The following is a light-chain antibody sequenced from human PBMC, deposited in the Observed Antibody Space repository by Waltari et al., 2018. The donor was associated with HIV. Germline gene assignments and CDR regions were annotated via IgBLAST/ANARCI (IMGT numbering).Light chain of an antibody. J-gene: IGLJ1*01. CDR2: DVS. CDR3: CSYAGSSSYV. V-gene: IGLV2-23*02. CDR1: SSDVGGYNY. Sequence: QSALTQPASVSGSPGQSITISCTGTSSDVGGYNYVSRYQQHPGKAPKLMLYDVSKRPSGVSNRFSGSKSGNTASLTISGLQAEDEADYYCCSYAGSSSYVFGTGTKVTVL.